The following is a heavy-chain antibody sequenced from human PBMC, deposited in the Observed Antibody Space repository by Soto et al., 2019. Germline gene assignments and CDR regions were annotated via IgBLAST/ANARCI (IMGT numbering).Heavy chain of an antibody. V-gene: IGHV4-59*01. CDR2: IYYSGST. J-gene: IGHJ6*02. CDR1: GGSISSYY. CDR3: ARGTPDDFWGGYFASGRAYYYGMDV. Sequence: SETLSLTCTVSGGSISSYYWSWIRQPPGKGLEWIGYIYYSGSTNYNPSLKSRVTISVDTSKNQFSLKLSSVTAADTAVYYCARGTPDDFWGGYFASGRAYYYGMDVWGQGTTVTVSS. D-gene: IGHD3-3*01.